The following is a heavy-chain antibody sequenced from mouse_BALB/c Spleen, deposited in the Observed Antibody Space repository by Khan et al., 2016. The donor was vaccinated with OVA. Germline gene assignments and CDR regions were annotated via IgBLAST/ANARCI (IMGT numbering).Heavy chain of an antibody. Sequence: EVQLQESGPGLVKPSQSLSLTCTVTGYSITSDYAWNWIRQFPGNKLEWMGYISYSGSTSYTPFLQSRISITRDTSKNQFFLQLNSVTTEDTATYYCARSRDRYIFAYWSQGTLVTVSA. CDR3: ARSRDRYIFAY. J-gene: IGHJ3*01. CDR2: ISYSGST. D-gene: IGHD2-14*01. V-gene: IGHV3-2*02. CDR1: GYSITSDYA.